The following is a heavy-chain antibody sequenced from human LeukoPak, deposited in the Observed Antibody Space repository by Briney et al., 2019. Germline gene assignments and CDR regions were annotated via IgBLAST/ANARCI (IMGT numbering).Heavy chain of an antibody. Sequence: ASVKVSCKASGYTFTSYGISWVRQAPGQGLEWMGWLNPNSGGTNYAQKFQDRVTMTRDTSISTAYMELSRLTSDDTAVYYCARDGHGGNSFDYWGQGALVTVSS. CDR2: LNPNSGGT. CDR1: GYTFTSYG. V-gene: IGHV1-2*02. CDR3: ARDGHGGNSFDY. D-gene: IGHD4-23*01. J-gene: IGHJ4*02.